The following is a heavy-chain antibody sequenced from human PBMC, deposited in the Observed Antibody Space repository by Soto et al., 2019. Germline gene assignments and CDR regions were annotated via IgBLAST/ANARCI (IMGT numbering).Heavy chain of an antibody. CDR1: SGSISSSSYY. CDR2: IYYSGST. Sequence: PSETLSLTCTVSSGSISSSSYYWGWIRQPPGKGLEWIGSIYYSGSTYYNPSLKSRVTISVDTSKNQFSLKLSSVTAADTAVYYCASRVITIFGVATGWFDPWGQGTQVTVSS. J-gene: IGHJ5*02. D-gene: IGHD3-3*01. V-gene: IGHV4-39*01. CDR3: ASRVITIFGVATGWFDP.